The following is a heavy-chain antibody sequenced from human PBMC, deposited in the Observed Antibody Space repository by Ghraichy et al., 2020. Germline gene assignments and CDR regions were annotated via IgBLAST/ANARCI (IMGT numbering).Heavy chain of an antibody. Sequence: ASVKVSCKASGYTFTSYGISWVRQAPGQGLEWMGWISAYNGNTNYAQKVQGRVTMTTDTSTSTAYMELRSLRSDDTAVYYCATSPLVGATTGGFFDYWGQGTLVTVSS. J-gene: IGHJ4*02. CDR1: GYTFTSYG. V-gene: IGHV1-18*01. CDR2: ISAYNGNT. CDR3: ATSPLVGATTGGFFDY. D-gene: IGHD1-26*01.